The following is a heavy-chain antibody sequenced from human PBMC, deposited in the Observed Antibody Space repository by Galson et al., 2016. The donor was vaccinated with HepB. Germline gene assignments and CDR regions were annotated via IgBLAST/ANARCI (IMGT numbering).Heavy chain of an antibody. J-gene: IGHJ5*02. Sequence: SLRLSCAGSGFTIKNYAMSWVHQAPGKGLEWVSAISGGVGGAYYAESVRGRFTVSRDISKRTFYLQINSLRAEDTAVYYCAKDRYNWTPPGGCDHWGQGTLGIVSS. V-gene: IGHV3-23*01. CDR1: GFTIKNYA. D-gene: IGHD5-24*01. CDR3: AKDRYNWTPPGGCDH. CDR2: ISGGVGGA.